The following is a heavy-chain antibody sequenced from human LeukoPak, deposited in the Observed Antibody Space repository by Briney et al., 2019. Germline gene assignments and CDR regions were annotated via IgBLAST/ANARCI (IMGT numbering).Heavy chain of an antibody. Sequence: QAGGSLRLSCAASGFTFSNSAMSWVRQAPGRGLEWVSFIYADGNTYYADSVKGRFTISRDISKNAVYLQMNSLRAEDTAVYYCARDSYGDANFDSWGQGTLVTVSS. CDR3: ARDSYGDANFDS. D-gene: IGHD4-17*01. CDR2: IYADGNT. J-gene: IGHJ4*02. V-gene: IGHV3-23*03. CDR1: GFTFSNSA.